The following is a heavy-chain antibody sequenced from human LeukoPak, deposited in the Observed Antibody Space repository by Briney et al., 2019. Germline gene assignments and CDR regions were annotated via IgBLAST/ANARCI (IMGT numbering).Heavy chain of an antibody. V-gene: IGHV4-59*01. D-gene: IGHD3-22*01. J-gene: IGHJ1*01. CDR2: IYYSGST. CDR1: GGSISGYY. CDR3: ARGVDSHDCSASQH. Sequence: SETLSLTCTVSGGSISGYYWTWIRQPPGKGLEWIGYIYYSGSTNCNPSLKGRVTFSVDTSKTQFSLKLRSVTAADTAVYYCARGVDSHDCSASQHWGQGTLVTVSS.